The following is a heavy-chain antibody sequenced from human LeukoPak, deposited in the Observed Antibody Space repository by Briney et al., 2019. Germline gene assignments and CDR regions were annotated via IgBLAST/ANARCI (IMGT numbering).Heavy chain of an antibody. CDR3: VRGLVGYCSGGAWDGTCFDY. D-gene: IGHD2-15*01. J-gene: IGHJ4*02. CDR1: EFTFSSYW. V-gene: IGHV3-7*03. Sequence: GGSLRLSCAASEFTFSSYWMSWVRQAPGKGLEWVAIIKQDGNQKNYVDSVKGRFTISRDNAKNSLYLQMNSLRAEDTAVYYCVRGLVGYCSGGAWDGTCFDYWGQGTLVSVSS. CDR2: IKQDGNQK.